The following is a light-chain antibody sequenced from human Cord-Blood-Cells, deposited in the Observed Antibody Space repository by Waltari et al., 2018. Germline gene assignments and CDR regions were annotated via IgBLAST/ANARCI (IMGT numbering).Light chain of an antibody. CDR1: SSDVGGYNY. V-gene: IGLV2-14*01. CDR3: SSYTSSSTYV. CDR2: EVS. Sequence: QSALTQPASVSGSPGPSITISCTGTSSDVGGYNYVSWYQQHPGKAPKLMIYEVSNRPSGVSNRFSGSKSVNTASLTISGLQAEDEADYYCSSYTSSSTYVFGTGTKVTVL. J-gene: IGLJ1*01.